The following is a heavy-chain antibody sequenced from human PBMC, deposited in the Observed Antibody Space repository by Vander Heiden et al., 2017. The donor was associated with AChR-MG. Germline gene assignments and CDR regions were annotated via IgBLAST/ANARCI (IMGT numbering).Heavy chain of an antibody. J-gene: IGHJ5*02. V-gene: IGHV3-23*01. CDR1: GFSLSNYA. Sequence: EVQVWESGGGLVQPGGSRRLSCPASGFSLSNYAKTWVRQAPGKGLEWVSTLSDVGGSPYYADAVRGRFTISRDNSQNMIHLQMNRMRAEDTALYYCTREGGYQKNWFDPWGQGTLVTVSS. CDR2: LSDVGGSP. D-gene: IGHD2-2*01. CDR3: TREGGYQKNWFDP.